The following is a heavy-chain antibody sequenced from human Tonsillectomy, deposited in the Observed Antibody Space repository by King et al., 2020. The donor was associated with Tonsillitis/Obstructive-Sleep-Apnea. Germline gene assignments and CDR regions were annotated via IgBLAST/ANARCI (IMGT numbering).Heavy chain of an antibody. D-gene: IGHD6-13*01. J-gene: IGHJ5*02. CDR2: IDTSGNT. Sequence: QLQESGPGLVKPSETLSLTCTVSGGSISSYYWSWIRQPAGKGLEWIGLIDTSGNTNYNPSLKTRVTMSVDTSKNQFSLKLSSVTAADTAVYYCARDLRSSPYSWFEPWGQGILVTVPS. V-gene: IGHV4-4*07. CDR3: ARDLRSSPYSWFEP. CDR1: GGSISSYY.